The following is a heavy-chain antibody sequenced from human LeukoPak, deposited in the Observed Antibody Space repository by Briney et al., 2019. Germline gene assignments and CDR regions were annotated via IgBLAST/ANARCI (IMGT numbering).Heavy chain of an antibody. V-gene: IGHV1-69*06. D-gene: IGHD6-19*01. CDR2: IIPIFGTA. Sequence: GASVKVSCKASGGTFSSYAISWVRQAPGQGLEWMGGIIPIFGTANYAQKFQGRVTITADKSTSTAYMELSSLRSEDTAVYYCARGKLLTSIAVAGTPLDYWGQGTLVTVSS. CDR3: ARGKLLTSIAVAGTPLDY. CDR1: GGTFSSYA. J-gene: IGHJ4*02.